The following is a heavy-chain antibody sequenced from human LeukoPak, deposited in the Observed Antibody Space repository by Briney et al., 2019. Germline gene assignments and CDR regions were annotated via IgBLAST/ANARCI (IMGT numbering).Heavy chain of an antibody. D-gene: IGHD6-19*01. J-gene: IGHJ4*02. V-gene: IGHV1-46*01. Sequence: ASVKVSCKASGYTFTSYYMHWVRQAPGQGLEWMGIINPSGGSTSYAQEFQGRVTMTRDTSTSTVYMELSSLRSEDTAVYYCARRGGVAGPFDYWGQGTLVTVSS. CDR2: INPSGGST. CDR3: ARRGGVAGPFDY. CDR1: GYTFTSYY.